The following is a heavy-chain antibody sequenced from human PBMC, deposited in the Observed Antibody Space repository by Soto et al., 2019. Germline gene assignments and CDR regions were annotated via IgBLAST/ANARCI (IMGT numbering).Heavy chain of an antibody. CDR2: ISGSGATT. D-gene: IGHD2-2*01. V-gene: IGHV3-23*01. J-gene: IGHJ4*02. CDR1: GFTFSTYA. Sequence: GSLRLSCTASGFTFSTYAMSWVRQAPGKGLEWVSSISGSGATTYHAESVKRRFSISRDNSKDTLYLQMNSLRAEDTAMYFCPKDFWGLDLPAYHFDYWGQGALVTVSS. CDR3: PKDFWGLDLPAYHFDY.